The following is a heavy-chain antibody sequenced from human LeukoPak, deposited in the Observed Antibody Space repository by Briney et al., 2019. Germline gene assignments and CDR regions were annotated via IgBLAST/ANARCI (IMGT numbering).Heavy chain of an antibody. V-gene: IGHV4-34*01. CDR1: GGSISSHY. CDR3: ARARSGKWGFDY. J-gene: IGHJ4*02. CDR2: INHSGSI. Sequence: SETLSLTCTVSGGSISSHYWSWIRQPPGRGLEWIGEINHSGSINYNPSLKSRVTISVDTSKNQFSLKLSSVTAADTAVYYCARARSGKWGFDYWGQGTLVTVSS. D-gene: IGHD1-26*01.